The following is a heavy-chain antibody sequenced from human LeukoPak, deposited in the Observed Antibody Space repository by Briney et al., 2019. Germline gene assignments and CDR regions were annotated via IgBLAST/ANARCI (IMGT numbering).Heavy chain of an antibody. V-gene: IGHV1-69*06. D-gene: IGHD6-13*01. CDR1: GGTFSSYA. J-gene: IGHJ5*02. Sequence: GASVKVSCKASGGTFSSYAISWVRQPPGQGVEWMGGIIPICGTANYPQKFQGRVTITADKSTSTAYMELSSLRSEDTAVYYCARDRTTGYSSSWYVGWFDPWGQGTLVTVSS. CDR3: ARDRTTGYSSSWYVGWFDP. CDR2: IIPICGTA.